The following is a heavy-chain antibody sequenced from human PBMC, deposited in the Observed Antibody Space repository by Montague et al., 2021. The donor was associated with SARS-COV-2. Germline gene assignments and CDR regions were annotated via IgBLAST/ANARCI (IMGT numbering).Heavy chain of an antibody. D-gene: IGHD4-23*01. V-gene: IGHV4-34*01. CDR2: INHSGTT. CDR3: ARWDPQTLTLIGLRGKSASDY. CDR1: GGSFSGYY. J-gene: IGHJ4*02. Sequence: SECLSLICAVYGGSFSGYYWTWIRQSPGKGLEWIAEINHSGTTNYNFNPSLRSRVTISVDTSKSQFSLKLSSVTAADTGVYYCARWDPQTLTLIGLRGKSASDYWGQGTLVTVSS.